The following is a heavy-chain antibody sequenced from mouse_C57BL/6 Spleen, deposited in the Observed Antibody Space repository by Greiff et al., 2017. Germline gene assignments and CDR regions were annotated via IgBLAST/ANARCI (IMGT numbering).Heavy chain of an antibody. CDR3: ARKANWDPYYFDY. V-gene: IGHV1-9*01. CDR2: ILPGSGST. CDR1: GYTFTGYW. D-gene: IGHD4-1*01. Sequence: LVESGASVKLSCKATGYTFTGYWIEWVKQRPGHGLEWIGEILPGSGSTNYNEKFKGKATFTADTSSNTAYMQLSSLTTEDSAIYYCARKANWDPYYFDYWGQGTTLTVSS. J-gene: IGHJ2*01.